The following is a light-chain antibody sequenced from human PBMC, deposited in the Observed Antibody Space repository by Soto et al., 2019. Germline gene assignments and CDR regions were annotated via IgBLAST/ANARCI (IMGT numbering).Light chain of an antibody. CDR3: QQHYITPWT. V-gene: IGKV1-6*01. J-gene: IGKJ1*01. CDR1: QGIRKD. Sequence: AIQMTQSPSSLSASVGDRVTITCRASQGIRKDLAWYQQKPGKAPSLLIYAASSLQSGVPSRFSGSGSGTDFTLTISSLQSEDFATYYCQQHYITPWTFGQGTKWIS. CDR2: AAS.